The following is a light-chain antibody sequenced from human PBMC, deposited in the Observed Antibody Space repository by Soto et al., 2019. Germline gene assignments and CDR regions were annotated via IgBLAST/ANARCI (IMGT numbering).Light chain of an antibody. Sequence: EIVMTQSPATLSVSPGERATLSCRATESVGNNLAWYHQKPGQAPRLLIYGTSTRATGIPARFSGSGSGTEFTLTISSLQSEDFAVYYCHQYNNWPLTFGGGTRVEIK. J-gene: IGKJ4*01. CDR3: HQYNNWPLT. V-gene: IGKV3-15*01. CDR1: ESVGNN. CDR2: GTS.